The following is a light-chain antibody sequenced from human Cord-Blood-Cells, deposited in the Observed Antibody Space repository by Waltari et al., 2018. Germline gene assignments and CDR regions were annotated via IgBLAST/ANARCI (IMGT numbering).Light chain of an antibody. CDR1: QSISRY. CDR3: QQSYITPYS. J-gene: IGKJ2*03. Sequence: DLQLTQSPSTLSASVGDRVPITCRARQSISRYLTWYPQKPGKTPKTLISAESSLQMGVPSRCSGSGSGTDCTLTISRLPPDGFATYYCQQSYITPYSFGQGTKLEFK. V-gene: IGKV1-39*01. CDR2: AES.